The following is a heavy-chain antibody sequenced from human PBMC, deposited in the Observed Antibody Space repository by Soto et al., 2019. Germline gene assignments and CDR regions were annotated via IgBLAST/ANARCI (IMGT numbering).Heavy chain of an antibody. V-gene: IGHV2-5*02. D-gene: IGHD3-22*01. Sequence: QITLKESGPTLVKPTQTLTLTCTFSGFSLSTSGVGVGWIRQPPGKALEWLALIYWDDDKRYSPSRKSRLTIXXHXSXXQGGPTIANMHPVDTATYYCAHRLGYYDPDDWFDPWGQGTLVTVSS. CDR1: GFSLSTSGVG. CDR3: AHRLGYYDPDDWFDP. J-gene: IGHJ5*02. CDR2: IYWDDDK.